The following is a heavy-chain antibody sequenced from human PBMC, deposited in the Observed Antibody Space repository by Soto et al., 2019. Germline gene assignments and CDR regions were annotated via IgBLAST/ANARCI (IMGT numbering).Heavy chain of an antibody. V-gene: IGHV1-69*12. Sequence: QVQLVQSGAEVKKPGSSVKVSCKASGGTFSSYAISWVRQAPGQGLEWMGGIIPIFGTANYAQKFQGRVTITADESTSTANMELSSLRSEDTAVYSCAGRHYSGYVYRDFDYGGQETLVTVSS. CDR1: GGTFSSYA. CDR2: IIPIFGTA. CDR3: AGRHYSGYVYRDFDY. D-gene: IGHD5-12*01. J-gene: IGHJ4*02.